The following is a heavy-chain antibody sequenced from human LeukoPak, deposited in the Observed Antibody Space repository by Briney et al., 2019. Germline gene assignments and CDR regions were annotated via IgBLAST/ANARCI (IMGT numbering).Heavy chain of an antibody. CDR2: INAYNGNT. CDR3: ARGGVIVVDFYAFDI. Sequence: ASVKVSCKASGFSFASYDINWVRQAPGQGLEWMGWINAYNGNTNYAQKFQGRVTMTTDTSTSTAYMELRSLRSDDTAVYYCARGGVIVVDFYAFDIWGQGTMVTVSS. V-gene: IGHV1-18*01. J-gene: IGHJ3*02. D-gene: IGHD3-22*01. CDR1: GFSFASYD.